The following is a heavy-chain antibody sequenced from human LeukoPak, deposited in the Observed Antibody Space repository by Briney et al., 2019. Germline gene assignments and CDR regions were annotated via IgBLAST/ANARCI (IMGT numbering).Heavy chain of an antibody. V-gene: IGHV1-2*06. CDR2: VNPDSGGI. J-gene: IGHJ3*01. CDR3: ARAQNYHDRSGYSDDTFDV. Sequence: ASVKVSCKASGYTFTDNYIHWVRQAPGQGLEWMGRVNPDSGGINYAQKFQGRVTMTRDTSINTAFVELRRLRSDDTATYYCARAQNYHDRSGYSDDTFDVWGHGTMITVSS. D-gene: IGHD3-22*01. CDR1: GYTFTDNY.